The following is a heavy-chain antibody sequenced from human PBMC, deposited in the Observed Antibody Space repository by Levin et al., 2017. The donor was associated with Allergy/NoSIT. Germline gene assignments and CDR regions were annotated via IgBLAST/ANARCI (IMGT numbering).Heavy chain of an antibody. CDR3: TRVGHDSNGYY. J-gene: IGHJ4*02. Sequence: AGESLKISCKTSGYIFTGYLIHWVRQAPGQGLEWVGWFNPNSGDTNYAQRFQGRVTMTRDTSISTAYLDLSSLTSDDTGVYFCTRVGHDSNGYYWGQGTLVTVSS. D-gene: IGHD3-22*01. CDR1: GYIFTGYL. CDR2: FNPNSGDT. V-gene: IGHV1-2*02.